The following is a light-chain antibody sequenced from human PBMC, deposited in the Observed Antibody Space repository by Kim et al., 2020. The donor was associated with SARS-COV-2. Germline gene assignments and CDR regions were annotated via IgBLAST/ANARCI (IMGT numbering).Light chain of an antibody. J-gene: IGKJ4*01. CDR2: GAS. Sequence: PGESATLSCRASQSVSSSYLAWYQQKPGQAPRLLIYGASSRATGIPDRFSGSGSGTDFTLTISRLEPEDFAVYYCQQYGSSPLTFGGGTKVEIK. CDR1: QSVSSSY. CDR3: QQYGSSPLT. V-gene: IGKV3-20*01.